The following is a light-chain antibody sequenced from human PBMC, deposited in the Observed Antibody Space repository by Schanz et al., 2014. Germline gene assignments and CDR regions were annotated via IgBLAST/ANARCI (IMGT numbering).Light chain of an antibody. CDR3: SSYGGSNFVV. J-gene: IGLJ2*01. V-gene: IGLV2-14*02. CDR1: SSDVGSYKL. Sequence: QSALTQPASVSGSPGQSITISCTGTSSDVGSYKLVSWYQQHPGKAPKLMIYEGSKRPSGVPVRFSGSKSGNTASLTISGLQAEDEADYYCSSYGGSNFVVFGGGTKLTVL. CDR2: EGS.